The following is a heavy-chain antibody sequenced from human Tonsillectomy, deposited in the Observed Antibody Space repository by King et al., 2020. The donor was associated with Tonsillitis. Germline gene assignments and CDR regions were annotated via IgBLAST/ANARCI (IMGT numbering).Heavy chain of an antibody. CDR2: IYHSGST. D-gene: IGHD6-19*01. CDR1: GGSISSGGYS. Sequence: QLQESGSGLVKPSQTLSLTCAVSGGSISSGGYSWSWIRQPPGKGLEWIGYIYHSGSTYHNPSLKSRVTISVDRSKNQFSLKLSSVTAADTAVYYCARAESGWYGGEYFQHWGKGTLVTVSS. CDR3: ARAESGWYGGEYFQH. V-gene: IGHV4-30-2*01. J-gene: IGHJ1*01.